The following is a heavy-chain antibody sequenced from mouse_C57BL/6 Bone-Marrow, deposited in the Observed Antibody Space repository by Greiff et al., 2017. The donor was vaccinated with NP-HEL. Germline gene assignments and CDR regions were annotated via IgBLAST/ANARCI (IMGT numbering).Heavy chain of an antibody. CDR1: GFTFSDYY. CDR2: ISNGGGST. V-gene: IGHV5-12*01. CDR3: ASYPVITTVERGYFDV. D-gene: IGHD1-1*01. Sequence: EVQLVESGGGLVQPGGSLKLSCAASGFTFSDYYMYWVRQTPEKRLEWVAYISNGGGSTYYSDPVKGRFTISRSTAKNTLYLQMSRLKTEETAMYYSASYPVITTVERGYFDVWGTGTTVTVSS. J-gene: IGHJ1*03.